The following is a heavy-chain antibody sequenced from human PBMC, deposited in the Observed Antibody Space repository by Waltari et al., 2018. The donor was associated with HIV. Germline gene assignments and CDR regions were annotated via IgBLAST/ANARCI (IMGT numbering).Heavy chain of an antibody. Sequence: VPLVESGGGPITTGGSLRFSRPASGFGLRNHWKEWVRHGPGKGLVWVARLNSDGSSRNYADAVKGRVVISRDNARNTVYLQLNSLRVEDTAMYFCARASHYIEFSTFDGDYYFDVWGRGTRVAVSS. V-gene: IGHV3-74*01. J-gene: IGHJ4*02. D-gene: IGHD2-15*01. CDR2: LNSDGSSR. CDR1: GFGLRNHW. CDR3: ARASHYIEFSTFDGDYYFDV.